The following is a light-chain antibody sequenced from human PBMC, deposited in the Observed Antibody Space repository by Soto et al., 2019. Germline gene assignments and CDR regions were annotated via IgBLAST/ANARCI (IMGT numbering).Light chain of an antibody. CDR1: QTLSLY. J-gene: IGKJ3*01. CDR2: SAS. V-gene: IGKV1-39*01. Sequence: DIQLTQSPSSLSASVGDRVTITCRASQTLSLYLNWYQQEPGKAPKLLIFSASTLQSGVPPRFSGSRSWTDFTLAISTLQFEDFATYYGQQSYSTPFTFGPGTKVDVK. CDR3: QQSYSTPFT.